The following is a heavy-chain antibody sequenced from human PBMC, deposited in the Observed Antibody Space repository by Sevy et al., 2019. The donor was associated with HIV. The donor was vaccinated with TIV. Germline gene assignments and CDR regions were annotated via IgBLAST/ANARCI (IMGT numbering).Heavy chain of an antibody. Sequence: ASVKVSCKVSGYTLTQLSMHWVRQVPGKGLEWMGSFDPEDDETIYAQKLQGRVTMTEDTSTDTAYMELGSLRSEDTAVYDCATTKDYYENSGDPFDYWGQGTLVTVSS. D-gene: IGHD3-22*01. V-gene: IGHV1-24*01. CDR2: FDPEDDET. CDR3: ATTKDYYENSGDPFDY. CDR1: GYTLTQLS. J-gene: IGHJ4*02.